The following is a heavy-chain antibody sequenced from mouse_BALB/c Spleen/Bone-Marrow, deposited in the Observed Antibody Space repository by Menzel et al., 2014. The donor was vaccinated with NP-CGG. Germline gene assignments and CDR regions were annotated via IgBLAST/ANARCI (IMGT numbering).Heavy chain of an antibody. V-gene: IGHV1S81*02. Sequence: QVQLQQSGAELVKPGASVKLSCKASGYTFTNYYIYWVKQRPGQGLEWIGEINPSNGGTNFNEKFKSKATLTVDKSSSAAKMQLSSLTSEDSAVYYCTRVDFLYNYVMDYWGQGTSVTVSS. J-gene: IGHJ4*01. CDR1: GYTFTNYY. D-gene: IGHD1-3*01. CDR3: TRVDFLYNYVMDY. CDR2: INPSNGGT.